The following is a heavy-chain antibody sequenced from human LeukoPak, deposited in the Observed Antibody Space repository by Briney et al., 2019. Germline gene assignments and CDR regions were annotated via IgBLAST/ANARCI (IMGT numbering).Heavy chain of an antibody. V-gene: IGHV3-21*01. CDR2: ISSSSSYI. J-gene: IGHJ4*02. CDR1: GFTFSSYS. D-gene: IGHD3-3*01. Sequence: GGSLRLSCAASGFTFSSYSMNWVRQAPGKGLEWVSSISSSSSYIYYADSVKGRFTISRDNAKNSLYLQMNSLRAEDTAVYYCARGSFVLEWLFDYWGQGTPVTVSS. CDR3: ARGSFVLEWLFDY.